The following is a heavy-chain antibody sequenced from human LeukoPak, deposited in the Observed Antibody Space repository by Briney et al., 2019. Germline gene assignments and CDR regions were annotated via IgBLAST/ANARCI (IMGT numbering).Heavy chain of an antibody. CDR1: GFTFRNYG. CDR3: ARDPEAYYDYVWGTGGTFDI. J-gene: IGHJ3*02. Sequence: GGSLRLSCAASGFTFRNYGMNWVRQAPGKGLEWVSCISATGDYTYYADSVRGRFTISRDNAKNSLYLQMNSLRAEDTAVYYCARDPEAYYDYVWGTGGTFDIWGQGTMVTVSS. CDR2: ISATGDYT. D-gene: IGHD3-16*01. V-gene: IGHV3-21*01.